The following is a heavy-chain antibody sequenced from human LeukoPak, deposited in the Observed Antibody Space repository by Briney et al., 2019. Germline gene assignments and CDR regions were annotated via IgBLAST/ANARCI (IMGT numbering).Heavy chain of an antibody. J-gene: IGHJ4*02. CDR2: ISYSGSNT. CDR3: AAYQGYNYGPFDY. V-gene: IGHV3-48*03. Sequence: GGSLRLSCAASGFTFSSYDMNWVRQAPGRGLEWVSYISYSGSNTYYADSVKGRFIISRDNAKNSLSLQMNSLRAEDTAVYYCAAYQGYNYGPFDYWGQGTLVTVSS. CDR1: GFTFSSYD. D-gene: IGHD5-18*01.